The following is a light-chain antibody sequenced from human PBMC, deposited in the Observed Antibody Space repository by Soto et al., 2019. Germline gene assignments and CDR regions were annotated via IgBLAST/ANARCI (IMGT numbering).Light chain of an antibody. CDR2: DAS. J-gene: IGKJ5*01. Sequence: EIVLTQSPATLSLSPGERATLSCRASQSVSIYLAWYQQRPGQAPRLLIYDASNRATGIPARFSGSGSGTVFTLTINSLEPEDFAVYYCQQRNYWPITFGQGTRLEIK. CDR3: QQRNYWPIT. CDR1: QSVSIY. V-gene: IGKV3-11*01.